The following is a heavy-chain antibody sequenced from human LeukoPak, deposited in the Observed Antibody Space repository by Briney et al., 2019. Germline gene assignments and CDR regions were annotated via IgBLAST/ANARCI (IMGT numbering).Heavy chain of an antibody. Sequence: GESLKISCKGSGYSFTNYWIGWVRPMPGKGLEWMGIIYPGDSDTRYSPSFQGQVTISADKSISTAYLQWSSLKASDTAIYYCASPSIAATGAPYYYYGMDVWGQGTTVTVSS. D-gene: IGHD6-13*01. V-gene: IGHV5-51*01. J-gene: IGHJ6*02. CDR1: GYSFTNYW. CDR2: IYPGDSDT. CDR3: ASPSIAATGAPYYYYGMDV.